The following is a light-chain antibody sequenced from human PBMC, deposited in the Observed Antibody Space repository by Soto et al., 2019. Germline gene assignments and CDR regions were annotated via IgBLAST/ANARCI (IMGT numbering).Light chain of an antibody. CDR1: TGAVTSGHY. Sequence: QALVTPEPSLTVSPGGKVTRTCGSSTGAVTSGHYPYWFQQKPGQAPKTLIYDTSNKHSWTPARSSGSLLGGKAALTLSGAQPEDEAEYYCLLSYSGAPWGFGGGTKVTVL. CDR2: DTS. CDR3: LLSYSGAPWG. J-gene: IGLJ3*02. V-gene: IGLV7-46*01.